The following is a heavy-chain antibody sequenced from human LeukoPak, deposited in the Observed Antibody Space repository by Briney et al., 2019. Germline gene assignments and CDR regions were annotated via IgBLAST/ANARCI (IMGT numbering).Heavy chain of an antibody. CDR3: ARVGDYGDLSY. V-gene: IGHV4-39*07. J-gene: IGHJ4*02. CDR2: IYYSGST. CDR1: GGSISSSSYY. Sequence: SETLSLTCTVSGGSISSSSYYWGWIRQPPGKGLEWIGSIYYSGSTYYNPSLKSRVTISIDTSKNQFSLKLSSVTAADTAVYYCARVGDYGDLSYWGQGTLVTVSS. D-gene: IGHD4-17*01.